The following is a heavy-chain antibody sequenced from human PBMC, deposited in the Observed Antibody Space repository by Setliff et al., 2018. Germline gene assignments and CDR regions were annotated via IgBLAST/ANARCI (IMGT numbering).Heavy chain of an antibody. D-gene: IGHD2-15*01. CDR2: INHSGST. CDR1: GGSFSGYY. J-gene: IGHJ6*03. Sequence: SETLSLTCAVYGGSFSGYYWSWIRQPPGKGLEWIGEINHSGSTNYNQSLKSRVTLSVDTSKNQFSLQLTSVTAADTAIYYCARGGGSVLPNYYYFNYMDVWGKGTTVTVAS. CDR3: ARGGGSVLPNYYYFNYMDV. V-gene: IGHV4-34*01.